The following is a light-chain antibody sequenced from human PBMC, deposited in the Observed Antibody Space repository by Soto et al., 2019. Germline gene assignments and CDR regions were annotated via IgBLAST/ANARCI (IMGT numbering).Light chain of an antibody. Sequence: QSVLTQPPSVSGAQGQRVPISCTGSSSNIGAGYDVHWYQQLPGTAPKLLIYGNRNRRSGVPDRFSGSNFGTSASLAITGLQAEDEADYYCQSYDSSLSVNYVFGTGTKVTVL. CDR1: SSNIGAGYD. CDR3: QSYDSSLSVNYV. V-gene: IGLV1-40*01. J-gene: IGLJ1*01. CDR2: GNR.